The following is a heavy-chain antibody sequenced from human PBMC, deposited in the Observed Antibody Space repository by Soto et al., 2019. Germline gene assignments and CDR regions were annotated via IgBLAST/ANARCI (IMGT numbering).Heavy chain of an antibody. D-gene: IGHD3-22*01. CDR1: GYTFTSRY. J-gene: IGHJ4*02. Sequence: ASVKVSCKAAGYTFTSRYRHWVRQAPGQGVEGMGIINPSDGSTTYAQKFQGRVSMTRDKSTSTLYMELSSLSSEDTALYYCARVDSSGYLGMYSFDNWGQGTQVTVSS. CDR2: INPSDGST. CDR3: ARVDSSGYLGMYSFDN. V-gene: IGHV1-46*01.